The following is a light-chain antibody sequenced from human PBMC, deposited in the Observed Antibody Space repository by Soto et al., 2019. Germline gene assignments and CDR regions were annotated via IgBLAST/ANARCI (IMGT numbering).Light chain of an antibody. J-gene: IGLJ1*01. CDR3: SSYTSSSTPYV. Sequence: QSALTQPRSVSGSPGQSVTFSCTGTSSDVGAYNYVSWYQQHPGKAPKLMIYEVSNRPSGVSNRFSGSKSGNTASLTISGLQAEDEADYYCSSYTSSSTPYVFGTGTKLTVL. V-gene: IGLV2-14*01. CDR2: EVS. CDR1: SSDVGAYNY.